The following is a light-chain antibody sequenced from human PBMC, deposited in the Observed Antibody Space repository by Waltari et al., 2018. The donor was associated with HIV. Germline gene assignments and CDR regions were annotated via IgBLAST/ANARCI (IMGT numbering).Light chain of an antibody. CDR1: SSDVGSYNL. V-gene: IGLV2-23*02. J-gene: IGLJ2*01. CDR2: EVS. CDR3: CSYAGSSTG. Sequence: QSALTQPASVSGSPGQSITISCTGTSSDVGSYNLVSWYQQHPGKPPKLMIYEVSKRPSGVSNRFSGSKSGNTASLTISGLQAEDEADYYCCSYAGSSTGFGGGTKLTVL.